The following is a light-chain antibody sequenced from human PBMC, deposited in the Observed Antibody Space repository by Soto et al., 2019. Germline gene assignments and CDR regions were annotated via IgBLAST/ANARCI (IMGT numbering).Light chain of an antibody. Sequence: QSALTQPASVSGSPGQSITISCTGTSSDVGGYNYVSWYQQHPGKAPKLMIYDVSNRPSGVSNRFSGSKSGNTASLTISGLQAEDEAYYYCSSYTSSSIVVFGGGTKVTVL. CDR3: SSYTSSSIVV. J-gene: IGLJ2*01. CDR2: DVS. V-gene: IGLV2-14*01. CDR1: SSDVGGYNY.